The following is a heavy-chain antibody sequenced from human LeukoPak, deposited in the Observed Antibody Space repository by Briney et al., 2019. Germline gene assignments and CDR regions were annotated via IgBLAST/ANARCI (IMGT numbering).Heavy chain of an antibody. V-gene: IGHV3-23*01. J-gene: IGHJ4*02. D-gene: IGHD3-9*01. CDR3: AKDRIILTGYSDY. CDR1: GFTFSSYA. Sequence: AGGSLRLSCAASGFTFSSYAMSWVRQAPGKGLEWVSAISGSGGSTYYADSVKGRFTISRDNSKNTLCLQMNSLRAEDTAVYYCAKDRIILTGYSDYWGQGTLVTVSS. CDR2: ISGSGGST.